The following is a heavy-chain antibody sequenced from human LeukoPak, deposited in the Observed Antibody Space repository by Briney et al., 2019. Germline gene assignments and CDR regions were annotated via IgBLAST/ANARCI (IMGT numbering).Heavy chain of an antibody. J-gene: IGHJ4*02. CDR2: IYSGGST. CDR1: GFTVNSNY. CDR3: ARNRPIDY. D-gene: IGHD1-14*01. Sequence: GGSLRLSCAASGFTVNSNYMSWVRQAPGKGLEWVSVIYSGGSTYYADSVKGRFTISRDNSKNTLYLQMNGLRAEDTAVYYCARNRPIDYWGQGTLVTVSS. V-gene: IGHV3-53*01.